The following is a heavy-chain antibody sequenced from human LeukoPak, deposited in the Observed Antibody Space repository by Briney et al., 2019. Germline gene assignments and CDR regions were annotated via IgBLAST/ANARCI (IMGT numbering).Heavy chain of an antibody. CDR1: GGSISSYY. V-gene: IGHV4-59*01. CDR3: ARDARYCSGGSCSRTGPFQH. Sequence: SETLSLTCTVSGGSISSYYWSWIRQPPGKGLEWIGYIYYSGSTNYNPSLKSRVPISVDTSKNQFSLKLSSVTAADTAVYYCARDARYCSGGSCSRTGPFQHWGQGTLVTVSS. CDR2: IYYSGST. D-gene: IGHD2-15*01. J-gene: IGHJ1*01.